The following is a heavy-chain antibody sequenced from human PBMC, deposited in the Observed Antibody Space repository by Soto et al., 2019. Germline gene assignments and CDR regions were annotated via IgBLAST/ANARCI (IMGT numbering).Heavy chain of an antibody. J-gene: IGHJ6*02. CDR3: ARGIDDNASFGMDV. V-gene: IGHV3-7*01. CDR2: IKEDGSDT. CDR1: RFTFSSYW. Sequence: EVRLVESGGGLVQPGGSLRLSCAASRFTFSSYWMSWVRQAPGRGLEWVANIKEDGSDTYYEDSVKGRFTISRDNAKKSLYLQMNRLRAEDTAVYYCARGIDDNASFGMDVWGQGTTVTVSS. D-gene: IGHD1-1*01.